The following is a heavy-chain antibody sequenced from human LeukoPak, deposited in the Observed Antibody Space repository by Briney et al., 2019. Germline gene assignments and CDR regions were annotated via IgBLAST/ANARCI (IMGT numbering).Heavy chain of an antibody. CDR2: IYSGGST. D-gene: IGHD6-13*01. CDR3: AREQSSWYAGYFDY. Sequence: PGGSLRLSCAASGFTVSSNYMSWVRQAPGKGLEWVSVIYSGGSTYYADSVKGRFTISRDNSKNTLYLQMNSLRAEDTAVYCCAREQSSWYAGYFDYWGQGTLVTVSS. CDR1: GFTVSSNY. J-gene: IGHJ4*02. V-gene: IGHV3-53*01.